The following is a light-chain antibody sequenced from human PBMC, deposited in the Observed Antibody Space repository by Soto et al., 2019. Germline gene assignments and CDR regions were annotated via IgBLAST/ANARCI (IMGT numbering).Light chain of an antibody. CDR1: QSISSY. CDR2: AAS. CDR3: QQSYSTPFT. Sequence: QMTQSPSSLSASVGDRVTITCRASQSISSYLNWYQQKPGKAPKLLIYAASSLQSGVPSRFSGSGSGTDFTLTISSLQPEDFATYYCQQSYSTPFTFGPGTKVDIK. J-gene: IGKJ3*01. V-gene: IGKV1-39*01.